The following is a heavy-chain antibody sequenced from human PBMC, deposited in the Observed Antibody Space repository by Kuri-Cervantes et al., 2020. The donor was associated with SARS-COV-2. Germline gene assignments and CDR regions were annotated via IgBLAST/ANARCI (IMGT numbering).Heavy chain of an antibody. CDR2: FNHSGST. D-gene: IGHD6-19*01. CDR3: ARGVGAAVAGTLITIYYYYGMDV. J-gene: IGHJ6*02. Sequence: SLKTSCAVYGGSFSGYYWSWIRQPPGKGLEWIGEFNHSGSTNYNPSLKSRVTISVDTSKNQFSPELSSVTAADTAVYYCARGVGAAVAGTLITIYYYYGMDVWGQGTTVTVSS. CDR1: GGSFSGYY. V-gene: IGHV4-34*01.